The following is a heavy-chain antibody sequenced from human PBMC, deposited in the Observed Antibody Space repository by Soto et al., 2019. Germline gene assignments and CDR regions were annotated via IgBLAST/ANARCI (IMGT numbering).Heavy chain of an antibody. CDR1: GYSFTSYW. CDR3: ARPSWAQLPLYAFDI. V-gene: IGHV5-51*01. J-gene: IGHJ3*02. D-gene: IGHD2-2*01. CDR2: IYPGDSDT. Sequence: PGESLKISCKGSGYSFTSYWISWVRQMPGKGLEWMGIIYPGDSDTRYSPSFQGQVTISADKSISTAYLQWSSLKASDTAMYYCARPSWAQLPLYAFDIWGQGTMVTVSS.